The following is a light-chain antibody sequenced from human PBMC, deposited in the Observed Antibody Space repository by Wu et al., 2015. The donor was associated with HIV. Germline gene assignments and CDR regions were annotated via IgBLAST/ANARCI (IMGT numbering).Light chain of an antibody. CDR2: ASS. J-gene: IGKJ1*01. V-gene: IGKV1-39*01. CDR1: QNILTF. CDR3: QTESRFPWT. Sequence: DTQMTQSPIFPVRICGDSVTISCRASQNILTFVNWYQQKPGDPPKLLVYASSYLQSGVPPDSVAVGLGQSSPSPSNSLQPEDVATYYCQTESRFPWTFGQRDQG.